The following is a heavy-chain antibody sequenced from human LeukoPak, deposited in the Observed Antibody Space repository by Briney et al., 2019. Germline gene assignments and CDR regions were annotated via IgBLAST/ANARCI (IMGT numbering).Heavy chain of an antibody. V-gene: IGHV3-7*01. Sequence: TGGSLRLSCAASGFTFSSYWMSWVRQAPGKGLEWVANIKQDGSEKYYVDSVKGRFTISRDNAKNSLYLQMNSLRAEDTAVYYCARAFGVVGATNPGYWGQGTLVTVSS. CDR3: ARAFGVVGATNPGY. D-gene: IGHD1-26*01. J-gene: IGHJ4*02. CDR1: GFTFSSYW. CDR2: IKQDGSEK.